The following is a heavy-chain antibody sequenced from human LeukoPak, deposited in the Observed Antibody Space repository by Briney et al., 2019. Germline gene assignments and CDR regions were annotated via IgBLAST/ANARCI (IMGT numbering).Heavy chain of an antibody. CDR1: GFTFTSYA. Sequence: PGGSLRLSCEASGFTFTSYAMSWVRQAPGKGLEWVSAISGSGGSTYYADSVKGRFTISRDNSKNTLYLQMNSLRAEDTAVYYCAKAKPYDSSGYYPYYFDYWGQGTLVTVSS. CDR2: ISGSGGST. D-gene: IGHD3-22*01. V-gene: IGHV3-23*01. CDR3: AKAKPYDSSGYYPYYFDY. J-gene: IGHJ4*02.